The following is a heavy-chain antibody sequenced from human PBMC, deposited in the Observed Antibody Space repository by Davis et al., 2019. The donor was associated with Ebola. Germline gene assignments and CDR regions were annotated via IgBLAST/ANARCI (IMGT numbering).Heavy chain of an antibody. CDR2: INAGNGDT. CDR3: ARAYDFWSGYARFDP. V-gene: IGHV1-3*01. CDR1: GYTFTNYA. J-gene: IGHJ5*02. Sequence: AASVKVSCKTSGYTFTNYAIHWVRQAPGQRLEWMGWINAGNGDTKYSQKFQGRVTITRDTSASTAYMELSSLRSEDTAVYYCARAYDFWSGYARFDPWGQGTLVTVSS. D-gene: IGHD3-3*01.